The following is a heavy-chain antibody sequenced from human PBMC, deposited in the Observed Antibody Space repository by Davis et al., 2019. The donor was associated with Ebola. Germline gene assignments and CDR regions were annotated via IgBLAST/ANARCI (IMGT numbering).Heavy chain of an antibody. CDR1: GGTFSSYA. D-gene: IGHD3-10*01. J-gene: IGHJ4*02. V-gene: IGHV1-69*13. CDR2: IIPILGTA. CDR3: ARIWGSGSYYTPPRD. Sequence: SVKVSCKASGGTFSSYAISWVRQAPGQGLEWMGGIIPILGTANYAQKFQGRVTITADESTSTAYMELSSLRSDDTAVYYCARIWGSGSYYTPPRDWGQGTLVTVSS.